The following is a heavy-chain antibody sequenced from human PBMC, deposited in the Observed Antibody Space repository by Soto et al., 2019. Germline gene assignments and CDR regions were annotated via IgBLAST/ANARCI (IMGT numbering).Heavy chain of an antibody. V-gene: IGHV4-39*01. Sequence: QLHLRESGPGLVKPSETLSLTCTVSGGSITSSSYYWGWIRQPPGKGLEWIGSIYYSGSTYYNPSLKSRVTISVDTSKNQFSLKLSSVTAADTAVHYSATQEVGGTYVYTFDPWGQGTLVTVSS. D-gene: IGHD1-26*01. CDR2: IYYSGST. CDR3: ATQEVGGTYVYTFDP. J-gene: IGHJ5*02. CDR1: GGSITSSSYY.